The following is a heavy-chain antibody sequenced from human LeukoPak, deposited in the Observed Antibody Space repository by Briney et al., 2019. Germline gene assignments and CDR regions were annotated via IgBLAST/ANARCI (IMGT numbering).Heavy chain of an antibody. CDR2: IYHGGST. CDR3: AREPGGSSGWYFDY. CDR1: GYSISSGYH. Sequence: SETLSLTCAVSGYSISSGYHRGWIRPSPGEGLGLTGRIYHGGSTYYNPSLKGRVTISLDTSKNQFSLKLRSVTAADTAVYYCAREPGGSSGWYFDYRGQRNLVTVSS. D-gene: IGHD6-19*01. J-gene: IGHJ4*02. V-gene: IGHV4-38-2*02.